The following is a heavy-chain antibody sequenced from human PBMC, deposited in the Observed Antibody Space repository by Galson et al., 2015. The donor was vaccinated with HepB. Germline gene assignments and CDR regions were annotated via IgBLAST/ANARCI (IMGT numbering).Heavy chain of an antibody. CDR1: GFTFSSYA. J-gene: IGHJ2*01. D-gene: IGHD3-22*01. CDR3: AKDRTPEYYYDSSGYFDL. CDR2: ISGSGGST. Sequence: SLRLSCAASGFTFSSYAMSWVRQAPGKGLGWVSAISGSGGSTYYADSVKGRFTISRDNSKNTLYLQMNSLRAEDTAVYYCAKDRTPEYYYDSSGYFDLWGRGTLVTVSS. V-gene: IGHV3-23*01.